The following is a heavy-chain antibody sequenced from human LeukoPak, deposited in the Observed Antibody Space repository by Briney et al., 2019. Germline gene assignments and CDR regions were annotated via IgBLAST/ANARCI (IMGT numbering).Heavy chain of an antibody. CDR1: GGSFSGYY. J-gene: IGHJ4*02. Sequence: TSETLSLTCAVYGGSFSGYYWSWIRQPPGKGLEWSGEINHSGSTNYNPSLKSRVTISVDTSKNQFSLKLSSVTAADTALYYCSRAERWLPLHYWGQGTLVTVSS. CDR3: SRAERWLPLHY. CDR2: INHSGST. V-gene: IGHV4-34*01. D-gene: IGHD5-24*01.